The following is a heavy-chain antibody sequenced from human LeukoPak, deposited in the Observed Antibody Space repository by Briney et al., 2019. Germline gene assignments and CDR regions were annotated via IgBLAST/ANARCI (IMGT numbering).Heavy chain of an antibody. V-gene: IGHV4-39*01. D-gene: IGHD5-24*01. CDR3: ARRLRDGYNWVYFDY. J-gene: IGHJ4*02. CDR1: GGSISSNSYY. CDR2: ISYSGRT. Sequence: SETLSLTCTVSGGSISSNSYYWGWIRQSPGKGLEWIGSISYSGRTYYNPSLESRVSISVDTSKDQFSLKLSSVTAADTAVYYCARRLRDGYNWVYFDYWGQGTQVTVSS.